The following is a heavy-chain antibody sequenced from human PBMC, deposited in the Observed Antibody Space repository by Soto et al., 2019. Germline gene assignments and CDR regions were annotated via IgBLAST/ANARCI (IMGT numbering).Heavy chain of an antibody. CDR2: IYYSGST. CDR1: GGSISSGGYY. Sequence: PSETLSLTCTVSGGSISSGGYYWSWIRQHPGKGLEWIGYIYYSGSTYYNPSLKSRVTISVDTSKNQFSLKLSSVTAADTAVYYCARGRISSRSFDPWGQGTLVTVSS. CDR3: ARGRISSRSFDP. V-gene: IGHV4-31*03. D-gene: IGHD2-2*01. J-gene: IGHJ5*02.